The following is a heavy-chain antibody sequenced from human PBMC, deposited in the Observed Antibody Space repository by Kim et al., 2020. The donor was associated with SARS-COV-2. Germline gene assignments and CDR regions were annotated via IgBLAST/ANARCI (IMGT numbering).Heavy chain of an antibody. CDR3: ARKDDYSDYGSGWGMDV. CDR1: DGSMSSSTYY. J-gene: IGHJ6*01. V-gene: IGHV4-39*01. D-gene: IGHD4-17*01. Sequence: SETLSLTCSVSDGSMSSSTYYWGWIRQPPGKGLEWIGSIFESGSTYYNPSLKSRVTISVDTSQRQLSLRLTSVTAAATAIYFCARKDDYSDYGSGWGMDV. CDR2: IFESGST.